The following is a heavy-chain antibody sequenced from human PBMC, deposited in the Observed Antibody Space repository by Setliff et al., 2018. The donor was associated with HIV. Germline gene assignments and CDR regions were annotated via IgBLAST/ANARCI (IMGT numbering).Heavy chain of an antibody. CDR3: AKAQWLLSHWGFDP. J-gene: IGHJ5*02. D-gene: IGHD3-3*01. CDR2: ISGSGDST. CDR1: GFTFSSYA. Sequence: PGGSLRLSCAASGFTFSSYAITWVRQAPGKGLEWVSAISGSGDSTFYADSVQGRFTISRDNSKNTLYLKMNSLRAEDTAVYYCAKAQWLLSHWGFDPWGQGTLVTVSS. V-gene: IGHV3-23*01.